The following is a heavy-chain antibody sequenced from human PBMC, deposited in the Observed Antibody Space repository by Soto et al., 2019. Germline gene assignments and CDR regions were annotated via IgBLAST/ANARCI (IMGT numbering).Heavy chain of an antibody. D-gene: IGHD6-19*01. CDR3: ARDSSGWDNWFDP. Sequence: SETLSLTWSVFGGYIGNVGYYWSWIRQHPGKGLEWIGYIYYSGSTYYKPSLKSRVTISVDTSKNQFSLKLSSVTAADMAVYYCARDSSGWDNWFDPWGQGTLVTVS. CDR1: GGYIGNVGYY. J-gene: IGHJ5*02. V-gene: IGHV4-31*02. CDR2: IYYSGST.